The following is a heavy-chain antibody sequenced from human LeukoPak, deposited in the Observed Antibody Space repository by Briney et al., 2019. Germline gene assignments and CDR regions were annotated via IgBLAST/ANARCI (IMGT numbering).Heavy chain of an antibody. J-gene: IGHJ4*02. V-gene: IGHV3-21*05. CDR2: IWINSGHT. Sequence: GGSLRLSCTASGFPFSDYSMNWVRQAPGKGLEWISYIWINSGHTKYADSVKGRFTISADNATNLLYLQMSSRRVEDTAVYYSARNHNHAFDNWGEGELGSVSS. CDR1: GFPFSDYS. CDR3: ARNHNHAFDN. D-gene: IGHD1-14*01.